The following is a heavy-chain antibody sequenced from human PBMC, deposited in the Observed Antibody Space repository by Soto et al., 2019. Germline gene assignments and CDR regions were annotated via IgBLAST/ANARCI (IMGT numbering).Heavy chain of an antibody. J-gene: IGHJ6*02. CDR2: ISGSGGST. CDR1: GLTFSSYA. V-gene: IGHV3-23*01. Sequence: GGSLRLSCAASGLTFSSYAMSWVRQAPGKGLEWVSAISGSGGSTYYADSVKGRFTISRDNSKNTLYLQMNSLRAEDTAVYYCAKPIPGYYYYYYGMDVWGQGTTVTVS. CDR3: AKPIPGYYYYYYGMDV.